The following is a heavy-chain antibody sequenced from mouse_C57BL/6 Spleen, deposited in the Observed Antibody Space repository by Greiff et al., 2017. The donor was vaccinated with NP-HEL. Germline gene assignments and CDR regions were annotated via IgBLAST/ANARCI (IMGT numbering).Heavy chain of an antibody. CDR2: IDPSDSET. CDR1: GYTFTSYW. Sequence: QVQLQQPGAELVRPGSSVKLSCKASGYTFTSYWMHWVKQRPIQGLEWIGNIDPSDSETHSNQKFKDKATLTVDKSSSTAYMQLSSLTSEDSAVYYCWTGTPMRFDYWGQGTTLTVSS. CDR3: WTGTPMRFDY. D-gene: IGHD4-1*01. V-gene: IGHV1-52*01. J-gene: IGHJ2*01.